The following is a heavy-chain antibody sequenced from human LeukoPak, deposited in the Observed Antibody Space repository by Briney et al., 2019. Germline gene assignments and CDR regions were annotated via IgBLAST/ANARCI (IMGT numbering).Heavy chain of an antibody. CDR3: ARAAVGVVPAAILINWFDP. J-gene: IGHJ5*02. D-gene: IGHD2-2*02. Sequence: SSETLSLTCAVYGGSFSGYYWSWIRQPPGKGLEWIGEINHSGSTNYNPSHKSRVTISVDTSKNQFSLKLSSVTAADTAVYYCARAAVGVVPAAILINWFDPWGQGTLVTVSS. CDR2: INHSGST. CDR1: GGSFSGYY. V-gene: IGHV4-34*01.